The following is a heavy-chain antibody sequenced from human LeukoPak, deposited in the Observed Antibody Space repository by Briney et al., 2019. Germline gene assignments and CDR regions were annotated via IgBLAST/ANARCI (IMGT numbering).Heavy chain of an antibody. CDR1: GGSIRSSSYY. D-gene: IGHD3-22*01. V-gene: IGHV4-39*01. Sequence: SETLSLTCTVSGGSIRSSSYYWGWIRQPPGKGLEWIGSIYYSGSTYYNPSLKSRVTISVDTSKKQFSLKLSSVTAADTAVYYCARHRTIYYDNGGYWVWGQGTLVTVSS. CDR2: IYYSGST. J-gene: IGHJ4*02. CDR3: ARHRTIYYDNGGYWV.